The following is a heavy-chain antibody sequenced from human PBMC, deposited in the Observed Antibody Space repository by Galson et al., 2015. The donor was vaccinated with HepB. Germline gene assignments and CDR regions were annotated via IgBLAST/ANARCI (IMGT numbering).Heavy chain of an antibody. V-gene: IGHV4-4*07. CDR3: ARETIDYYDGSGYYLGAFDI. J-gene: IGHJ3*02. D-gene: IGHD3-22*01. Sequence: SETLSLTCTVSGGSISSYYWSWIRQPAGKGLEWIGRIYTSGSTNYNPSLKSRVTMSVDTSKNQFSLKLSSVTAADTAVYYCARETIDYYDGSGYYLGAFDIWGQGTMVTVSS. CDR2: IYTSGST. CDR1: GGSISSYY.